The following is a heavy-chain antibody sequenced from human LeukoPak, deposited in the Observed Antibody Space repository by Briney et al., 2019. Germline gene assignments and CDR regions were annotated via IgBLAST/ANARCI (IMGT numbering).Heavy chain of an antibody. CDR2: IKQDGSEK. CDR3: ARDPYCGGDCYSD. CDR1: GFTFSSDW. D-gene: IGHD2-21*02. V-gene: IGHV3-7*01. J-gene: IGHJ4*02. Sequence: PGGSLRLSCAASGFTFSSDWMSWVRQAPGKGLEWVANIKQDGSEKYYVDSVKGRFTISRDNAKNSLYLQMNSLRAEDTAVYYCARDPYCGGDCYSDWGQGTLVTVSS.